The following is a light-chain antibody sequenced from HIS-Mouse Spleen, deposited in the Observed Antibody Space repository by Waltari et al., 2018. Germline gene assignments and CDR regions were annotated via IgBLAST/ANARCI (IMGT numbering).Light chain of an antibody. CDR2: QDS. V-gene: IGLV3-1*01. CDR1: NVGDKY. CDR3: QAWDSSTVV. Sequence: SYELTQPPSVSVSPGPTASITASGDNVGDKYPCWYQQKPGQSPVLVIYQDSKRPSGIPERFSGSNSGNTATLTISGTQAMDEADYYCQAWDSSTVVFGGGTKLTVL. J-gene: IGLJ2*01.